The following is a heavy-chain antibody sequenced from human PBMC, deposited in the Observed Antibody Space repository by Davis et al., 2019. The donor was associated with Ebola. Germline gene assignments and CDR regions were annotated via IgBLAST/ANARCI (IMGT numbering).Heavy chain of an antibody. CDR1: GFTFDAYA. CDR3: ARKYYYGSGSYPLYGMDV. D-gene: IGHD3-10*01. CDR2: ISWNSGSI. V-gene: IGHV3-9*01. J-gene: IGHJ6*04. Sequence: PGGSLRLSCAASGFTFDAYAMHWVRQAPGKGLEWVSGISWNSGSIGYADSVKGRFTISRDNAKNSLYLQMNSLRAEDTALYYCARKYYYGSGSYPLYGMDVWGKGTTVTVSS.